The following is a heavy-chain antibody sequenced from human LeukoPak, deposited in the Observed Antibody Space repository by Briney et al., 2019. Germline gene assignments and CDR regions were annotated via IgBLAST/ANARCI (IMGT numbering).Heavy chain of an antibody. J-gene: IGHJ3*02. D-gene: IGHD3-10*01. CDR3: ARGYFYEAFDI. Sequence: SETLSLTCTVSGGSISSSTHYWGWIRQPPGKGLEWIGSIYYSGSTYYNPSLKSRVTISVDTSKTQFSLKLSSVTAADTAVYYCARGYFYEAFDIWGQGKMVHVSS. V-gene: IGHV4-39*01. CDR2: IYYSGST. CDR1: GGSISSSTHY.